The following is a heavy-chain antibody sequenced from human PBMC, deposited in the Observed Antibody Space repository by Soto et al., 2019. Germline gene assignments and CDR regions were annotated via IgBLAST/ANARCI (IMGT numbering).Heavy chain of an antibody. J-gene: IGHJ6*02. D-gene: IGHD5-18*01. V-gene: IGHV3-23*01. CDR1: GFTFSSNA. Sequence: PGGSVRLSCAASGFTFSSNAMSWVRQAPGKGLEWVSVITNTGGDTLYADSVKGRFTISRDNSKNTLYLQMNSLRAEDTAVYYCARGKVQLWSPHTYYYYGMDVWGQGTTVTVSS. CDR3: ARGKVQLWSPHTYYYYGMDV. CDR2: ITNTGGDT.